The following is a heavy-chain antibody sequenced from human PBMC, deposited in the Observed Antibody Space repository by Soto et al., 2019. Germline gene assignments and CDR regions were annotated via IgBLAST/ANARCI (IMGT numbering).Heavy chain of an antibody. Sequence: SETLSLTCTVSGGSISSGGYYWSWIRQHPGKGLEWIGYIYYSGSTYYNPSLKSRVTISVDTSKNQFSLRLSSVTAADTAVYYCAREGPSSSTTLYYYYMDVWGKGTTVTVSS. V-gene: IGHV4-31*03. CDR2: IYYSGST. D-gene: IGHD2-2*01. CDR3: AREGPSSSTTLYYYYMDV. J-gene: IGHJ6*03. CDR1: GGSISSGGYY.